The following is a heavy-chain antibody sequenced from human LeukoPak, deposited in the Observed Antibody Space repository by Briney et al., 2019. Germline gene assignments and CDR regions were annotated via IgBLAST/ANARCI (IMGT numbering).Heavy chain of an antibody. Sequence: ASLKVSCKASGYTFTTYGFSWVRQAPGQGLEWMGWISSYNGGADYAQKLQGRVTMTTDTSTSTTYMELRSLRSDDTAVYYCARQKKQTTAIDYWGQGTLVTVSS. CDR2: ISSYNGGA. CDR3: ARQKKQTTAIDY. D-gene: IGHD6-25*01. J-gene: IGHJ4*02. CDR1: GYTFTTYG. V-gene: IGHV1-18*01.